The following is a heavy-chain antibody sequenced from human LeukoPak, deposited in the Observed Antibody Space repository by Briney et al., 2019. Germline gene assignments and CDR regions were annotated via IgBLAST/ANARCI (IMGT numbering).Heavy chain of an antibody. Sequence: GASVKVSCKASGDSFSNYGFAWVRQAPGQGLEWMGWISADSGDRYYAQNFQHRVTMTTDTSTTTGYMELRSLRSDDTAVYYCAREPSLRRSYDSSGWAFDIWGQETMVTVSS. CDR3: AREPSLRRSYDSSGWAFDI. J-gene: IGHJ3*02. V-gene: IGHV1-18*01. D-gene: IGHD3-22*01. CDR1: GDSFSNYG. CDR2: ISADSGDR.